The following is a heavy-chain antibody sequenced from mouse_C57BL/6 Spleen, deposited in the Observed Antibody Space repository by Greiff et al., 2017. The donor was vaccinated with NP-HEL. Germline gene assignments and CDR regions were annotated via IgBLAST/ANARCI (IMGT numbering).Heavy chain of an antibody. D-gene: IGHD2-4*01. V-gene: IGHV5-9-1*02. Sequence: EVQRVESGEGLVKPGGSLKLSCAASGFTFSSYAMSWVRQTPEKRLEWVAYISSGGDYIYYADTVKGRFTISRDNARNTLYLQMSSLKSEDTAMYYCTRTCMITTNICYYAMDYWGQGTSVTVSS. J-gene: IGHJ4*01. CDR2: ISSGGDYI. CDR1: GFTFSSYA. CDR3: TRTCMITTNICYYAMDY.